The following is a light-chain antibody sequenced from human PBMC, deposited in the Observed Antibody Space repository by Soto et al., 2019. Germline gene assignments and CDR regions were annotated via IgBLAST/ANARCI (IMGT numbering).Light chain of an antibody. CDR1: QSVNSNY. V-gene: IGKV3-20*01. CDR3: QQYSNSPGT. CDR2: DAS. J-gene: IGKJ1*01. Sequence: EIVLTQSPGTLSLSPGERATLSCRASQSVNSNYLAWYQQKPGQAPRLIIYDASSRATGISDRFSGSGSGTDFTLTINRLEPVDFAVYYCQQYSNSPGTFGQGTKVEIK.